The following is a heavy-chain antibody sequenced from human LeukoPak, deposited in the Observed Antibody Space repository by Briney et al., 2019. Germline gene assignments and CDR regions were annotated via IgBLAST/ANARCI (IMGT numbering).Heavy chain of an antibody. J-gene: IGHJ5*02. V-gene: IGHV4-31*03. Sequence: SQTLSLTCTVSGGSIISGGYYWSWIRQRPGQGLEWIGHIAESGTAYYTPSLKRRVTISVDPSKNQFSLRLGSVTAADTAVYFCARVDYYASGTYLNWFDPWGQGTQVTVSS. D-gene: IGHD3-10*01. CDR2: IAESGTA. CDR1: GGSIISGGYY. CDR3: ARVDYYASGTYLNWFDP.